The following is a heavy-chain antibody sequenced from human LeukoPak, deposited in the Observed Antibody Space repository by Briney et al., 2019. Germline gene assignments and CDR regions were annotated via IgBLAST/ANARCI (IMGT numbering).Heavy chain of an antibody. J-gene: IGHJ4*02. D-gene: IGHD3-10*01. Sequence: SETLSLTCNVSGGSISDNDYSWDWIRQPPGKGLEWMGCIHYSGTTYSNPSLKSRISISVDTSKSQFSLKLRSVTAADTAVYYCARRYYFVSGSYYPFDFWGQGALVTVSS. V-gene: IGHV4-39*01. CDR1: GGSISDNDYS. CDR2: IHYSGTT. CDR3: ARRYYFVSGSYYPFDF.